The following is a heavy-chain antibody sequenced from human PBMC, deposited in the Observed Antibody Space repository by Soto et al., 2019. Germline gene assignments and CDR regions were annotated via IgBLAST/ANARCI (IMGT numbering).Heavy chain of an antibody. Sequence: GGSLRLSCAASGFTFSSYAMSWGRQAPGKGLELVSAISGSGGSTYYADSVKGRFTISRDNSKNTLFLQMNSLRAEDTAVYYCVKKIMGYAANSAAMDVWGQRTTVTVS. J-gene: IGHJ6*02. CDR3: VKKIMGYAANSAAMDV. V-gene: IGHV3-23*01. CDR2: ISGSGGST. D-gene: IGHD2-8*01. CDR1: GFTFSSYA.